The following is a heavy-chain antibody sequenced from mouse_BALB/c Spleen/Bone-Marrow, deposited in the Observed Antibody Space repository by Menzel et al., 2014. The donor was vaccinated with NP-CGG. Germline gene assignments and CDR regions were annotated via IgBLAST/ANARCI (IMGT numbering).Heavy chain of an antibody. D-gene: IGHD4-1*01. CDR2: IWAGGST. CDR1: GFSLTSYG. CDR3: ARDWDWYFDV. J-gene: IGHJ1*01. V-gene: IGHV2-9*02. Sequence: VQLQQSGPGLVAPSQSLSITCTVSGFSLTSYGVHWVRQPPGKGLEWLGVIWAGGSTNYNSALMSRLSISRDNSKSQVFLKMNSLQTDDTAKYYCARDWDWYFDVWGAGTTVTVSS.